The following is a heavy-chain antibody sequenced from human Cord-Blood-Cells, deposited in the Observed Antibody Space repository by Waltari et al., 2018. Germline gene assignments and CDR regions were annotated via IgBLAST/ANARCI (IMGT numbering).Heavy chain of an antibody. D-gene: IGHD2-2*01. CDR3: ARKYCSSTSCYDAFDI. V-gene: IGHV3-23*01. Sequence: EVQLLESGGGLVQPGGSLRLSCAASGFTFSSYAMSWVRQAPGKGLEWGSAISGSGGSTNYADSVKGRFTISRDNSKNTLYLQMNSLRAEDTAVYYCARKYCSSTSCYDAFDIWGQGTMVTVSS. J-gene: IGHJ3*02. CDR2: ISGSGGST. CDR1: GFTFSSYA.